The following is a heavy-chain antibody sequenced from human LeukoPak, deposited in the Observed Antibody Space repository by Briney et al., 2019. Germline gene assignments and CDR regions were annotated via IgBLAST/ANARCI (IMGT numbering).Heavy chain of an antibody. D-gene: IGHD2-21*02. CDR1: GGSFSPYY. J-gene: IGHJ4*02. CDR2: INHSGST. V-gene: IGHV4-34*01. Sequence: SETLSLTCAVYGGSFSPYYWSWIRQPPGKGLEWIGEINHSGSTNYNPSLKSRVTISVDTSKNQFSLGLSSVTAADTAVYHCARGGFYCGGDCYVDYWGQGTLVTVSS. CDR3: ARGGFYCGGDCYVDY.